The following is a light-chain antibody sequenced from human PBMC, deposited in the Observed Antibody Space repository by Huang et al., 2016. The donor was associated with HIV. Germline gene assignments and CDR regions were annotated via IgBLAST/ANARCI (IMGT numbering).Light chain of an antibody. Sequence: EIVLTQSPGTLSLSPGERATLSCRASQRVSSSYLAWYQQKPGQAPRLLFYGASSRATGIPDRFSGSGSGTDFTLTISRLEPEDFAVYYCQQYDSSPWTFGQVTKVEIK. CDR1: QRVSSSY. V-gene: IGKV3-20*01. J-gene: IGKJ1*01. CDR2: GAS. CDR3: QQYDSSPWT.